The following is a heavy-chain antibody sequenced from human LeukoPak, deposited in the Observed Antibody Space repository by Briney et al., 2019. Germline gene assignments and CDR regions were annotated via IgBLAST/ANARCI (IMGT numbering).Heavy chain of an antibody. D-gene: IGHD2-15*01. CDR2: IYYSGST. Sequence: PSETLSLTCTVSGGSISSYYWSWIRQPPGKGLEWIGYIYYSGSTNYSPSLKSRVTISVDTSKNQFSLKLSSVTAADTAVYYCARVRGVVVAATHYYYYYGMDVWGQGTTVTVSS. CDR3: ARVRGVVVAATHYYYYYGMDV. V-gene: IGHV4-59*12. CDR1: GGSISSYY. J-gene: IGHJ6*02.